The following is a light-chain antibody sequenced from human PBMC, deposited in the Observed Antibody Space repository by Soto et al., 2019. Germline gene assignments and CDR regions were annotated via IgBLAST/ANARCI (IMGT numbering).Light chain of an antibody. V-gene: IGKV3-20*01. Sequence: EIVLTQSPGTLSLSPGERATLSCRASQSVSSSFLAWYQQKPGQAPRLLIYGASSRATGIPDRFIGSGSGTAFTITISIREPEAVAVYFWQQYASSPLTFGGGTRVEIK. CDR1: QSVSSSF. J-gene: IGKJ4*01. CDR2: GAS. CDR3: QQYASSPLT.